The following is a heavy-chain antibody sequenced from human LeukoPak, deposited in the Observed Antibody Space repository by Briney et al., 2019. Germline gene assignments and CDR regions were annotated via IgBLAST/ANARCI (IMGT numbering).Heavy chain of an antibody. D-gene: IGHD3-22*01. V-gene: IGHV3-30*03. CDR1: GFTFSSYG. Sequence: GRSLRLSCAASGFTFSSYGMHWVRQAPGKGLEWVAVISYDGSNKYYADSVKGRFTISRDSSKNTLYLQMNSLRAEDTAVYYCATPRYYYDSSGYLDYWGQGTLVTVSS. CDR3: ATPRYYYDSSGYLDY. J-gene: IGHJ4*02. CDR2: ISYDGSNK.